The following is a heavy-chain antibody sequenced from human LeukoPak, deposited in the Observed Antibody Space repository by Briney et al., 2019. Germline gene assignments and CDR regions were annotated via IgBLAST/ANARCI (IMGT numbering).Heavy chain of an antibody. CDR3: VRGGGYDPYYYYYYYMDV. J-gene: IGHJ6*03. CDR1: GFTFSSYS. V-gene: IGHV3-48*04. Sequence: GGSLRLSCAASGFTFSSYSMNWVRQAPGKGLEWVSYISSSSSTIYYADSVKGRFTISRDNAKNSLYLQMNSLRAEDTALYYCVRGGGYDPYYYYYYYMDVWGKGTTVTVSS. CDR2: ISSSSSTI. D-gene: IGHD5-12*01.